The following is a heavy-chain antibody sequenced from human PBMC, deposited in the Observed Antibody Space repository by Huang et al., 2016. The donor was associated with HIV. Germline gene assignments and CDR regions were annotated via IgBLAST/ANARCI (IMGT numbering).Heavy chain of an antibody. CDR1: GGTFSKYA. CDR2: IITMFGTP. V-gene: IGHV1-69*13. Sequence: QVQLVQSGAEVKTPGSSVKVSCKASGGTFSKYASSWVRQAPGQGLEWMGGIITMFGTPNYARKFQGRVTITADESTSTTYVEVSSLRSEDTALYYCARGQLGSYGDYDVLYWGQGTLVTVSS. D-gene: IGHD4-17*01. CDR3: ARGQLGSYGDYDVLY. J-gene: IGHJ4*02.